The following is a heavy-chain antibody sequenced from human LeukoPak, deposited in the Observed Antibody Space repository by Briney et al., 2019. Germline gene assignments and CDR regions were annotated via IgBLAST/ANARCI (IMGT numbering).Heavy chain of an antibody. V-gene: IGHV4-59*01. Sequence: SETLSLTCTVSGGSISSYYWSWIRQPPGKGLEWIGYIYYSGSTNYNPSLKSRVTISVDTSKNQFSLKLSSVTAADTAVYYCARNSSGWYPVDYWGRGTLVTVSS. CDR2: IYYSGST. CDR3: ARNSSGWYPVDY. J-gene: IGHJ4*02. D-gene: IGHD6-19*01. CDR1: GGSISSYY.